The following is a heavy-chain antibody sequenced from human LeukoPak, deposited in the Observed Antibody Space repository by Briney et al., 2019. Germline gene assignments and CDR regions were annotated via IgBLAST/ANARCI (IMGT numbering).Heavy chain of an antibody. D-gene: IGHD6-13*01. J-gene: IGHJ2*01. Sequence: SETQSLTCTVSGGSISSYYWSWIRQPPGKGLEWIGYKDYSGSTNYNRSLKSRVTISVDTSKNQFSLKLSSVTAADTAVYYCARVYYSSSYDYWYFDLWGRGTLVTVSS. CDR3: ARVYYSSSYDYWYFDL. CDR2: KDYSGST. CDR1: GGSISSYY. V-gene: IGHV4-59*01.